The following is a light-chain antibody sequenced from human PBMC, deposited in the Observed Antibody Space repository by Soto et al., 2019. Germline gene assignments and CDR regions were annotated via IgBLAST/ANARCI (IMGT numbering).Light chain of an antibody. Sequence: SYELTQPPSVSVAPGQTARITCGGNKIGGRSVHWYQQKPGQAPMLVVYDDIDRPSGIPERFSGSNSGNTATLTISRVEAGDEDDSYCQVWDSSTGHVIFGGGTKLTVL. J-gene: IGLJ2*01. CDR2: DDI. CDR3: QVWDSSTGHVI. CDR1: KIGGRS. V-gene: IGLV3-21*02.